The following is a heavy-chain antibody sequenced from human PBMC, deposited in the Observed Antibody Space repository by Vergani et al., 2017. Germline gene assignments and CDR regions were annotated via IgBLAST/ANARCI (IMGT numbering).Heavy chain of an antibody. CDR2: IKQDGSEK. CDR1: GFTFSSYW. V-gene: IGHV3-7*01. CDR3: ARDSYCSGGSCIRNGMDV. J-gene: IGHJ6*02. Sequence: EVQLVESGGGLVQPGGSLRLSCAASGFTFSSYWMSWVRQAPGKGLEWVANIKQDGSEKYYVDSVKGRLTISRDNDKNSLHLQMNSLRAEDTAVYYCARDSYCSGGSCIRNGMDVWGQGTTVTVSS. D-gene: IGHD2-15*01.